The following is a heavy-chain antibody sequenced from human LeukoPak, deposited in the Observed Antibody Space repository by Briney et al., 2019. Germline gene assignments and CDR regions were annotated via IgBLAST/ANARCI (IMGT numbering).Heavy chain of an antibody. J-gene: IGHJ4*02. V-gene: IGHV3-66*01. Sequence: GGSLRLSCAVSGFTVSSNVMGWGRQAPGKGPEWVSVIYTSGITYYADSVRGRFTISRDNSKNTLYLQMESLTAEDTAVYYCAREDAGGTYSFDYWGQGTLVTVSS. CDR2: IYTSGIT. CDR1: GFTVSSNV. D-gene: IGHD1-26*01. CDR3: AREDAGGTYSFDY.